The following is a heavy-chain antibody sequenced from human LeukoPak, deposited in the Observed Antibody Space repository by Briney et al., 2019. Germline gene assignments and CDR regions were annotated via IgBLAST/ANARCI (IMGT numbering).Heavy chain of an antibody. D-gene: IGHD6-19*01. V-gene: IGHV3-7*03. Sequence: GGSLRLPCAASGFAFSSFWMTWVRQAPGEGLEWLANINQDGSDKYYLDSVKGRFTVSRDNAKNSLYLQMDTLRAEDTAAYYCATEAGSRGAYGGWFDPWGQGTLVTVSS. CDR2: INQDGSDK. CDR1: GFAFSSFW. J-gene: IGHJ5*02. CDR3: ATEAGSRGAYGGWFDP.